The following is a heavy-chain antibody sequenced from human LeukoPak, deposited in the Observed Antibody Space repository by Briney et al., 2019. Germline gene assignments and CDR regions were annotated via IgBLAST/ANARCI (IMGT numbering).Heavy chain of an antibody. D-gene: IGHD5-18*01. CDR3: ARVGGRGQLWPYFDY. J-gene: IGHJ4*02. CDR2: ISSSGSTI. V-gene: IGHV3-48*03. CDR1: GFTFSSYE. Sequence: PGGSLRLSCAASGFTFSSYEMNWVRQAPGKGLEWVSYISSSGSTIYYADSVKGRFTISRDNAKNSLYLQMNSLRAEDMAVYYCARVGGRGQLWPYFDYWGQGTLVTVSS.